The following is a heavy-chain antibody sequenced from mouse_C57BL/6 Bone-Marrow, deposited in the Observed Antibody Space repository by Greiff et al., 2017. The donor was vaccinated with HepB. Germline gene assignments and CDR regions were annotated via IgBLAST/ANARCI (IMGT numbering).Heavy chain of an antibody. CDR2: INYDGSST. D-gene: IGHD2-2*01. CDR1: GFTFSDYY. V-gene: IGHV5-16*01. Sequence: EVKLVESEGGLVQPGSSMKLSCTASGFTFSDYYMAWVRQVPEKGLEWVANINYDGSSTYYLDSLKSRFIISRDNAKNILYLQMSSLKSEDTATYYCAREVGYEGLYWGQGTLVTVSA. CDR3: AREVGYEGLY. J-gene: IGHJ3*01.